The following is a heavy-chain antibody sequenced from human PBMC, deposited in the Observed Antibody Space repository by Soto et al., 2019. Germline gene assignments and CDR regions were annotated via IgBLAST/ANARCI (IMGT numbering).Heavy chain of an antibody. CDR2: MNPNSGNT. Sequence: ASVKVSCKASGYTFTSYDINWVRQATGQGLEWMGWMNPNSGNTGYAQKFQGRVTVTRNTSISTAYMELSSLRSEDTAVYYCARHGYDDLAGYAFLLDSWGLGTLVTVSS. CDR3: ARHGYDDLAGYAFLLDS. J-gene: IGHJ4*02. D-gene: IGHD3-9*01. V-gene: IGHV1-8*01. CDR1: GYTFTSYD.